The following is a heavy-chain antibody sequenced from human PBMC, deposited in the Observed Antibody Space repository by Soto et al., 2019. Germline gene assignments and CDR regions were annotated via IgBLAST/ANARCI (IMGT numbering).Heavy chain of an antibody. V-gene: IGHV3-13*05. J-gene: IGHJ6*02. Sequence: EVQLVESGGGLVQPGGSLRLSCEASGFTFRNYDMHWVRQGTGKGLEWVSGISAAGDPDYADSVEGRFTISRENAQNSFFLQMNSHRVGDTAVYYCARTDRDFYGLDVWGQGTTVIVYS. CDR1: GFTFRNYD. CDR3: ARTDRDFYGLDV. CDR2: ISAAGDP.